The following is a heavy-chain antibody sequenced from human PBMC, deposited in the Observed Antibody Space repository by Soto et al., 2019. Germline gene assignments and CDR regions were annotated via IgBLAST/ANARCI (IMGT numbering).Heavy chain of an antibody. D-gene: IGHD5-12*01. CDR2: ITSAGGT. Sequence: GSLRLSCAASGFTLSSHDVHWVRQATGKGLEWVSGITSAGGTYYPDSVKGRFTISRDNSENTLYLHMNSLRPEDTAVYYCAKDARHGYNYPIDYWGQGTLVTVSS. J-gene: IGHJ4*02. CDR3: AKDARHGYNYPIDY. CDR1: GFTLSSHD. V-gene: IGHV3-13*01.